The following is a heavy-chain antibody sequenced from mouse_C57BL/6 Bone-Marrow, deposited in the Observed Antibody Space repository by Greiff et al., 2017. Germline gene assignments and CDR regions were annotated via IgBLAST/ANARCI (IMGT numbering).Heavy chain of an antibody. CDR2: IDPSDSYT. D-gene: IGHD2-13*01. CDR3: ARVTDGDYKCYAMDY. J-gene: IGHJ4*01. CDR1: GYTFTSYW. Sequence: QVQLQQPGAELVRPGTSVTLSCKASGYTFTSYWMHWVKQRPGQGLEWIGVIDPSDSYTNYNQKFTGKATLTVDTSTSTAYMQRSSLTSEDSAVYYCARVTDGDYKCYAMDYWGQGTSVTVSS. V-gene: IGHV1-59*01.